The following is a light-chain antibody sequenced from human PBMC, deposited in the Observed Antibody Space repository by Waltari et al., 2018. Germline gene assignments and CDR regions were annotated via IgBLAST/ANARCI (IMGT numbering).Light chain of an antibody. CDR1: QSLSSY. Sequence: DIQMTQSPSSLSASVGDRVTLTCRASQSLSSYLNWYQQKPGKAPKLLIYAASSLQSGVSSMFSGSRSGTDFTLTISSLQPEDFSTYYCQQSYSTPLTFGGGTKVEIK. CDR2: AAS. CDR3: QQSYSTPLT. J-gene: IGKJ4*01. V-gene: IGKV1-39*01.